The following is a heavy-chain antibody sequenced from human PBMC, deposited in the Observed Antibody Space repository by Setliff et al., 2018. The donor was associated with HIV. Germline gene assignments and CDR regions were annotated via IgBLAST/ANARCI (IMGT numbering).Heavy chain of an antibody. CDR3: AREEYTQYYFDY. D-gene: IGHD6-6*01. CDR2: ISYDGSNK. Sequence: PGGSLRLSCAASGFTFSNSAMHWVRQAPGKGLEWVAVISYDGSNKFYADSVKGRFTISRDNSKNTLYLQMNSLRAEDTAVYHCAREEYTQYYFDYWGPGTLVTVSS. V-gene: IGHV3-30*04. CDR1: GFTFSNSA. J-gene: IGHJ4*02.